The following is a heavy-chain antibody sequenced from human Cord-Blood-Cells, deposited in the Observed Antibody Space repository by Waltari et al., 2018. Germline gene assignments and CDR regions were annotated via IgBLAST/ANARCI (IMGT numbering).Heavy chain of an antibody. V-gene: IGHV4-4*02. CDR2: LYHSGTT. D-gene: IGHD6-6*01. CDR1: GGSISSSNW. CDR3: ASFYSSSSVLVFDY. J-gene: IGHJ4*02. Sequence: QVQLQESGPGLVKPSGTLSLTCAVSGGSISSSNWWSWVRQPPGKGLEWIGELYHSGTTTSTPSLQSRVTISVDKSKNQFSLKLSSVTAADTAVYYCASFYSSSSVLVFDYWGQGTLVTVSS.